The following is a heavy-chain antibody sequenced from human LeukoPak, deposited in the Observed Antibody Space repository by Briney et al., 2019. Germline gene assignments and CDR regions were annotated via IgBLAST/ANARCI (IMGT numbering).Heavy chain of an antibody. J-gene: IGHJ4*02. D-gene: IGHD1-1*01. Sequence: GGSLRLSCAATGFFFSTYAMSWVRRAPARGLEWVSSIRGGGEVFYADSVKGRFTLSRDSSRNTVYLQLNNLRVEDTAIYYCAKANWISNADAVWWGQGTLVTVSS. CDR3: AKANWISNADAVW. CDR1: GFFFSTYA. V-gene: IGHV3-23*01. CDR2: IRGGGEV.